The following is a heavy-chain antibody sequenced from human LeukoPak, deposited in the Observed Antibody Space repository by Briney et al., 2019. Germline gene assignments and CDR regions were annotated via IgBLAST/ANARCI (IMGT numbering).Heavy chain of an antibody. CDR2: ISTYNGNT. V-gene: IGHV1-18*01. J-gene: IGHJ4*02. CDR1: GYTFSNYA. Sequence: ASVKVSCKASGYTFSNYAINWVRQAPGQGLEWMGWISTYNGNTNYAQKLQDRVAMTTDTSTSTAYMELRSLRSDDTAMYYCAREGIRIAAAGTIDYWGQGTLVTVSS. D-gene: IGHD6-13*01. CDR3: AREGIRIAAAGTIDY.